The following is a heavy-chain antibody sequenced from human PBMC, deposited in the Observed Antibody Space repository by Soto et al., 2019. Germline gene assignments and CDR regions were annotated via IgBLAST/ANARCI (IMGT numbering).Heavy chain of an antibody. J-gene: IGHJ6*02. V-gene: IGHV1-8*01. Sequence: XSVKVSCEASGYTFTSYDINWVRQATGQGLEWMGWMNPNSGNTGYAQKFQGRVTMTRNTSISTAYMELSSLRSEDTAVYYCARARAYCSSTSCYMVWRGPHYYYGMDVWGQGTTVTVSS. CDR2: MNPNSGNT. D-gene: IGHD2-2*02. CDR3: ARARAYCSSTSCYMVWRGPHYYYGMDV. CDR1: GYTFTSYD.